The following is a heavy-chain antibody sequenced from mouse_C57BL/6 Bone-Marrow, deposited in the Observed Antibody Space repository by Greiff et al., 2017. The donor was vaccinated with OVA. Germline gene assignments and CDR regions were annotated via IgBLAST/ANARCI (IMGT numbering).Heavy chain of an antibody. V-gene: IGHV5-9-1*02. Sequence: EVKLVESGEGLVKPGGSLKLSCAASGFTFSSYAMSWVRQTPGKRLEWVAYFSSGGDYIYYADTVKGRFTISRDNARNTLYLQMSSLKSEDTAMYYCTRATYDYPYYYAMDYWGQGTSVTVSS. CDR3: TRATYDYPYYYAMDY. J-gene: IGHJ4*01. D-gene: IGHD2-4*01. CDR2: FSSGGDYI. CDR1: GFTFSSYA.